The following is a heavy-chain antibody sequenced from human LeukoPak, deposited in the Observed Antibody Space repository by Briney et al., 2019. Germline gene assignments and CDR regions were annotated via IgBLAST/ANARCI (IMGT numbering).Heavy chain of an antibody. CDR3: AKGEDYDFWSGFHEGAFDI. Sequence: GGSLRLSCAASGFTFSSYSMNWVRQAPGKGLEWVSAISGSGGSTYYADSVKGQFTISRDNSKNTLYLQMNSLRAEDTAVYYCAKGEDYDFWSGFHEGAFDIWGQGTMVTVSS. J-gene: IGHJ3*02. V-gene: IGHV3-23*01. D-gene: IGHD3-3*01. CDR2: ISGSGGST. CDR1: GFTFSSYS.